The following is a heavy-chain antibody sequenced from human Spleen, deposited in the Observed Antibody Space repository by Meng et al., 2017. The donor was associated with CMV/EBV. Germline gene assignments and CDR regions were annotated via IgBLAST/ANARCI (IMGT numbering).Heavy chain of an antibody. J-gene: IGHJ4*02. D-gene: IGHD3-22*01. Sequence: QVQRQGSGPGMVKPSQTLSPTCTVSGGSISSYYWGWIRPPAGKGLEWIGRIYTSGSTNYNPSLKSRVTISVDTSKNQFSLKLSSVTAADTAVYYCARLPDYYDSRNFWGQGILVTVSS. CDR3: ARLPDYYDSRNF. CDR1: GGSISSYY. CDR2: IYTSGST. V-gene: IGHV4-4*07.